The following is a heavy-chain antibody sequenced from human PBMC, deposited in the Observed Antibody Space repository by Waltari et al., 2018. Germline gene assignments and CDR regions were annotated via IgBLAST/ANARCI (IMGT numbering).Heavy chain of an antibody. D-gene: IGHD5-12*01. V-gene: IGHV1-69*05. CDR2: IIPVFDTA. J-gene: IGHJ4*02. CDR1: KVMFSNYA. CDR3: ARGDSGYDLGS. Sequence: QVQLVQSGAEVKRPGVSVRVSCRTSKVMFSNYAFSWVRQAPGQGLEWMGRIIPVFDTANYAQQSRGRVTMTRDTSISTAYMELSRLRSDDTAVYYCARGDSGYDLGSWGQGTLVTVSS.